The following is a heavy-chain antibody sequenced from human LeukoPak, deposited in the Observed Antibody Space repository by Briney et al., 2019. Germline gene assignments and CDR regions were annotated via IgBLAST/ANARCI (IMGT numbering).Heavy chain of an antibody. CDR2: IYYTGST. CDR3: ARRRDSFDP. Sequence: SETLSLTCTVSGGSINSYYWSWIRQPPGKGLEWIGYIYYTGSTNYNPSLKSRVTISVGTSKNQLSLRLSSLTAADTAVYYCARRRDSFDPWGQGTLVTVSS. V-gene: IGHV4-59*01. D-gene: IGHD2-21*01. CDR1: GGSINSYY. J-gene: IGHJ5*02.